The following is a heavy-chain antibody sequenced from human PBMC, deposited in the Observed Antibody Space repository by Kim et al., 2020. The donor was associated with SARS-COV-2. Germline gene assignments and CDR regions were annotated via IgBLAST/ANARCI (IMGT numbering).Heavy chain of an antibody. V-gene: IGHV3-23*01. D-gene: IGHD2-21*01. Sequence: GGSLRLSCAASGFTFSTYGMNWVRQAPGKGLEWVSGISSSGSGVYYADSVKGRFTISRDNSKNTLYLQMNSLRAEDTAVYYCARVYVYCGAPSYFDYCG. J-gene: IGHJ4*01. CDR3: ARVYVYCGAPSYFDY. CDR1: GFTFSTYG. CDR2: ISSSGSGV.